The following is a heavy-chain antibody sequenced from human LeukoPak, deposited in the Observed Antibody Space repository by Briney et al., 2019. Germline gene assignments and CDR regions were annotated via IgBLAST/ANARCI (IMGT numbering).Heavy chain of an antibody. CDR2: INPNSGGT. CDR1: GYTFTGYY. Sequence: ASVKVSCKASGYTFTGYYMHWVRQAPGQGLEWMGWINPNSGGTNYAQKFQGRVTMTRDTSISTAYMELSRLRSDDTAVYYCARAAMVRGGNWFDPWGQGTLVTVSP. V-gene: IGHV1-2*02. D-gene: IGHD3-10*01. CDR3: ARAAMVRGGNWFDP. J-gene: IGHJ5*02.